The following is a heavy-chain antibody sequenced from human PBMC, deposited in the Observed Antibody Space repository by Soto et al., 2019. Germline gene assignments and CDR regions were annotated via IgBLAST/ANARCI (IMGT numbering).Heavy chain of an antibody. D-gene: IGHD3-10*01. J-gene: IGHJ6*02. V-gene: IGHV3-11*01. CDR3: ARVGRSYYGMDV. Sequence: YADSVKGRFTISRDNANNSLYLQLTSLRAEDTAVYYCARVGRSYYGMDVWGQGTTVTVSS.